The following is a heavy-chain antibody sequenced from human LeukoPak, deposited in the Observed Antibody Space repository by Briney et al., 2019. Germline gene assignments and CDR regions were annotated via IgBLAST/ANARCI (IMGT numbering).Heavy chain of an antibody. CDR1: GYTFTSYY. CDR3: ARGGIVVVPAAYYYFDY. Sequence: APVKVSCKASGYTFTSYYMHWVRQAPGQGLEWMGIINPSGGSTSYAQKFQGRVTMTRDTSTSTVYMELSSLRSEDTAVYYCARGGIVVVPAAYYYFDYWGQGTLVTVSS. CDR2: INPSGGST. J-gene: IGHJ4*02. V-gene: IGHV1-46*01. D-gene: IGHD2-2*01.